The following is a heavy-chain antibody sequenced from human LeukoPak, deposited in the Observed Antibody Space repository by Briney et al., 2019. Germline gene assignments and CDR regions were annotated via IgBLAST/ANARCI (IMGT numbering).Heavy chain of an antibody. Sequence: SETLSLTCTVSGGSISSGGYYWSWIRQHPGKGLEWIGYIYYSGSTYYNPSLKSRVTISVDTSKNQFSLKLSSVTAADTAVYYCAREFSYDYYYYGMDVWGQGTTVTVSS. J-gene: IGHJ6*02. CDR1: GGSISSGGYY. CDR3: AREFSYDYYYYGMDV. CDR2: IYYSGST. V-gene: IGHV4-31*03. D-gene: IGHD5-18*01.